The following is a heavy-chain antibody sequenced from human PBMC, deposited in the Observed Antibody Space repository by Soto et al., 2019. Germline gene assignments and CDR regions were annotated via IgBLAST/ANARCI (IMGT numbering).Heavy chain of an antibody. V-gene: IGHV4-31*03. CDR1: GGSISSGGYY. CDR3: AREFPFKDSFYFDY. CDR2: IYYSGST. J-gene: IGHJ4*02. Sequence: QVQLQESGPGLVKPSQTLSLTCTVSGGSISSGGYYWSWIRQHPGKGLEWIVYIYYSGSTYYNPSLKSRVTISVDTSKNQFSLKLSSVTAADTAVYYCAREFPFKDSFYFDYWGQGTLVTVSS. D-gene: IGHD5-18*01.